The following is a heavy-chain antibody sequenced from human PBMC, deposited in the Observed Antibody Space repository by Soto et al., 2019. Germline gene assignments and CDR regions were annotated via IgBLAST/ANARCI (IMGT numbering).Heavy chain of an antibody. Sequence: QQQLQESGPGLVKPSQTLSLTCTVSGGSMNSHDYYWSWIRQPPGKGLEWIGYIHNSGSTYSNPSLKSRLIISSYMAKNQFSLRLNSVTAADTALYFCARGEVRDPFAIWCPGTKVTVSS. V-gene: IGHV4-30-4*01. CDR1: GGSMNSHDYY. CDR2: IHNSGST. CDR3: ARGEVRDPFAI. J-gene: IGHJ3*02. D-gene: IGHD3-10*01.